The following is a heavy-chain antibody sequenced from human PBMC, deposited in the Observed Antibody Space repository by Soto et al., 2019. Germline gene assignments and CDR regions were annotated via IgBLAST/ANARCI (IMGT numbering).Heavy chain of an antibody. V-gene: IGHV3-74*01. Sequence: EVQLVESGGGLVQPGGSLRLSCEASGFTFSNYWFHWVRQAPGKGLVWVSRTNQHGTIIDYADFAKGRFTISRDNAKNMMYLKMNSRSAGDRVVYYGKRDRGGGGGFWGQGTLVTVSS. CDR2: TNQHGTII. J-gene: IGHJ4*02. CDR3: KRDRGGGGGF. CDR1: GFTFSNYW. D-gene: IGHD3-16*01.